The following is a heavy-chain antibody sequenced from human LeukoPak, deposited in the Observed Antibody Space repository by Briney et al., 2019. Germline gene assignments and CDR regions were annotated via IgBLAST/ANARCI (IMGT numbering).Heavy chain of an antibody. CDR2: INPDGTII. CDR1: GFTYTDYW. J-gene: IGHJ5*02. D-gene: IGHD5-18*01. CDR3: AKDLSWNTADR. Sequence: GGSLRLSCVGSGFTYTDYWMHWFRQAPGKGPVWVSRINPDGTIIDYADSVKGRFSISKDNAKNLLYLQMNGLRADDTAVYYCAKDLSWNTADRWGQGILVTVSS. V-gene: IGHV3-74*01.